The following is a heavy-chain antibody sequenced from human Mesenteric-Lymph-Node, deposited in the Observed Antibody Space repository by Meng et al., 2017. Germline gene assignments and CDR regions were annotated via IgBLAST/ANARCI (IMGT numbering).Heavy chain of an antibody. J-gene: IGHJ4*02. Sequence: QLELQESGPGLVKPSETVSLICTVAGASISSSTYYWGWIRQPPGKGLEFIANIYYSGNTYYNPSLKSRVTMSVDTSKSQFSLKLSSVTAADTAVYYCVSRLGAMFDYWGQGTLVTVSS. CDR3: VSRLGAMFDY. D-gene: IGHD1-26*01. CDR2: IYYSGNT. CDR1: GASISSSTYY. V-gene: IGHV4-39*01.